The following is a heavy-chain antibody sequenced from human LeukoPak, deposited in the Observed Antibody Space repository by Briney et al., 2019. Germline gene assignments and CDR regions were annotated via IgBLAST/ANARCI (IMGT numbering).Heavy chain of an antibody. D-gene: IGHD3-22*01. CDR2: IIPIFGTA. CDR1: GGTFSSYA. J-gene: IGHJ4*02. CDR3: AREYDSSGYYYKYYFDY. V-gene: IGHV1-69*13. Sequence: WASVNVSCKASGGTFSSYAISWVRQAPGQGLEWMGGIIPIFGTANYAQKFQGRVTITADESTSTAYMELSSLRSEDTAVYYCAREYDSSGYYYKYYFDYWGQGTLVTVSS.